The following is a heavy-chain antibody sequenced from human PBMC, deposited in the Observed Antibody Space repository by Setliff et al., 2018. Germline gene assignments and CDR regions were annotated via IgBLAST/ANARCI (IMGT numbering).Heavy chain of an antibody. J-gene: IGHJ5*02. CDR3: ERLVRYCTATACQRTSGDDL. CDR1: GYTFSDYG. D-gene: IGHD2-8*01. V-gene: IGHV1-18*01. Sequence: ASVKVSCKASGYTFSDYGISWVRQAPGQGLEWMGWISPHTGNTFYAPQFQGRVIMTTDTSTNTAYMDLRSLRSDDTAVYYCERLVRYCTATACQRTSGDDLWGQGTLVTVS. CDR2: ISPHTGNT.